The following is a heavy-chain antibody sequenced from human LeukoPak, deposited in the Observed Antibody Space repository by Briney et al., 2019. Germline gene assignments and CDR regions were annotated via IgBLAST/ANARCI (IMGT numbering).Heavy chain of an antibody. CDR1: GGSISSGGYY. CDR3: ASRRDCPESTSCSDY. J-gene: IGHJ4*02. D-gene: IGHD2-2*01. Sequence: SETLSLTCTVSGGSISSGGYYWSWIRQHPGKGLEWIGYIYYSGSTYYNPSLKSRVAISVDTSKNQFSLKLSSVTAADTAVYYCASRRDCPESTSCSDYWGQGTLVTVSS. V-gene: IGHV4-31*03. CDR2: IYYSGST.